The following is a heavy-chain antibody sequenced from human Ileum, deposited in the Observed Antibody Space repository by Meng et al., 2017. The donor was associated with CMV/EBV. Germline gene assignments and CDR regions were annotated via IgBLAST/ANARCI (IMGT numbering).Heavy chain of an antibody. D-gene: IGHD3-9*01. CDR3: ARDLSGGDDY. CDR2: IDLDGKST. V-gene: IGHV3-74*01. Sequence: LSCVASGFPFSWYCFLWVRHVPGKGLEWVSRIDLDGKSTHCADSVQGRFTLSRDDARDTLYLQMNSLKTEDTAVYYCARDLSGGDDYWGQGTLVTVSS. CDR1: GFPFSWYC. J-gene: IGHJ4*02.